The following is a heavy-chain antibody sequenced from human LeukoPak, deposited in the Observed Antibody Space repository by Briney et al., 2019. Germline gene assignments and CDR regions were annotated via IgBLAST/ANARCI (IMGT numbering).Heavy chain of an antibody. Sequence: GGSLRLSCAASGVTLSTYAMHWVRQAPGKGLEWVAVISYDGSNKYYADSVKGRVAISRDNSKNTLYLQLNSLRLEDTAVYYCAREGSGSYGLGGAFDIWGQGITVAVSS. CDR1: GVTLSTYA. J-gene: IGHJ3*02. CDR3: AREGSGSYGLGGAFDI. CDR2: ISYDGSNK. D-gene: IGHD1-26*01. V-gene: IGHV3-30*09.